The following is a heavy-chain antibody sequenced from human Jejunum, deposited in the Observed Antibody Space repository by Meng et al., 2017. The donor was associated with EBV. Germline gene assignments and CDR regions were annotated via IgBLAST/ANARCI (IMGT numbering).Heavy chain of an antibody. CDR1: AGSVSTASYY. J-gene: IGHJ4*02. V-gene: IGHV4-61*01. CDR2: IYYSGNT. CDR3: ARVVDYYERSGYPDF. Sequence: VLLPEPGQRWVKPSGTPSLTCIATAGSVSTASYYWSWIRQSPGKGLEWIWYIYYSGNTNYNPSLKSRATITVDTSKNQFSLKLSSVTAADTAVYYCARVVDYYERSGYPDFWGQGTLVTVSS. D-gene: IGHD3-22*01.